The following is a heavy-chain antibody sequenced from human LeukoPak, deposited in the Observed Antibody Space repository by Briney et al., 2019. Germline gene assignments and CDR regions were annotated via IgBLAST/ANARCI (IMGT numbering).Heavy chain of an antibody. CDR2: INHSGST. Sequence: SETLSLTCAVYGGSFSGYYWSWIRQPPGKGLEWIGEINHSGSTNYNPSLKSRVTISVDTSKNQFSLKLSSVTAADTGVYYCARERDDYVWGSYRSSFDYWGQGTLVTVSS. J-gene: IGHJ4*02. D-gene: IGHD3-16*02. CDR3: ARERDDYVWGSYRSSFDY. CDR1: GGSFSGYY. V-gene: IGHV4-34*01.